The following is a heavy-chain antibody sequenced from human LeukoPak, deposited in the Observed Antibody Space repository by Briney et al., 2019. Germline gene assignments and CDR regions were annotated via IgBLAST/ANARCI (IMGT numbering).Heavy chain of an antibody. CDR3: ARQPRSSSWYVPHWFDP. D-gene: IGHD6-13*01. J-gene: IGHJ5*02. V-gene: IGHV3-48*04. CDR1: GFTFSSYG. Sequence: TGGSLRLSCAASGFTFSSYGMNWVRQAPGKGLEWVSYISSSGSTIYYADSVKGRFTISRDNAKNSLYLQMNSLRAEDTAVYYCARQPRSSSWYVPHWFDPWGQGTLVTVSS. CDR2: ISSSGSTI.